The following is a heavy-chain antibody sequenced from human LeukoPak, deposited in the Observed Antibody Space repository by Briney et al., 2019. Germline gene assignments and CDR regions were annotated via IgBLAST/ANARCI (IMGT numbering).Heavy chain of an antibody. V-gene: IGHV3-21*01. CDR1: GFSFSDYS. CDR2: ISSTSSYI. D-gene: IGHD4-17*01. J-gene: IGHJ2*01. CDR3: ARDGDYGDSHVHWYFDL. Sequence: GGSLRLSCAASGFSFSDYSLNWVRQAPGKGLEWVSFISSTSSYIYYADSVKGRFTISRDNAKNSLYLQMNSLRGEDTAVYYCARDGDYGDSHVHWYFDLWGRGSLVTVSS.